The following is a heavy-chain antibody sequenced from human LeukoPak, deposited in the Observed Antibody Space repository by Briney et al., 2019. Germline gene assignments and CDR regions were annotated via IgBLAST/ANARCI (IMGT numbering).Heavy chain of an antibody. Sequence: ASVKVSCKASGYTFTSYGISWVRQAPGQGLEWMGWISAYNGNTNYAQKFQGRVTITADESTSTAYMELSSLRSEDTAVYYCALSAWGRPFDYWGQGTLVTVSS. CDR1: GYTFTSYG. V-gene: IGHV1-18*01. J-gene: IGHJ4*02. CDR3: ALSAWGRPFDY. D-gene: IGHD3-16*01. CDR2: ISAYNGNT.